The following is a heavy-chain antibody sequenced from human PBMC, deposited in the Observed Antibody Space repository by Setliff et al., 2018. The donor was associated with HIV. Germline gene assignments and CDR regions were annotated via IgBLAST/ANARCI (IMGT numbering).Heavy chain of an antibody. D-gene: IGHD3-3*01. CDR3: AGDGPQIRYYNVWSGYLGAFDI. V-gene: IGHV7-4-1*02. CDR2: INTNTGNP. Sequence: ASVMVSCKASGYTFTSYAMNWVRQAPGQGLEWMGWINTNTGNPTYAQGFTGRFVFSFDTSVSTAYLQISSLKAEDTAVYYCAGDGPQIRYYNVWSGYLGAFDIWGQGTMVTVSS. J-gene: IGHJ3*02. CDR1: GYTFTSYA.